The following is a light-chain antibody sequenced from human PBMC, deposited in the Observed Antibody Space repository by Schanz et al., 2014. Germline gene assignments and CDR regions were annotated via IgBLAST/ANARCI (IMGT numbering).Light chain of an antibody. CDR3: AAWDDSLNGQL. CDR1: SSNIGAGYD. CDR2: NNN. Sequence: QSVLTQPPSVSGAPGQRVTISCTGSSSNIGAGYDVHWYQQLPETAPKLLIYNNNNRPSGVPDRFSGSKSGTSASLAITGLQAEDEAEYFCAAWDDSLNGQLFGGGTKLTVL. V-gene: IGLV1-40*01. J-gene: IGLJ3*02.